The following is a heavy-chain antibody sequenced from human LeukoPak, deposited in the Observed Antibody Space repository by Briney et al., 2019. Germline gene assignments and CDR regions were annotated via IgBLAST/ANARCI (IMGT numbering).Heavy chain of an antibody. D-gene: IGHD3-3*02. J-gene: IGHJ4*02. CDR1: GFTFISSW. Sequence: GGSLRLSCVASGFTFISSWMNWVRQAPGKGLEWVANIKEDGSEIYYVDSVKGRFTISRDNAKNSLYLQMNSLRAEDTAVYYCVSGIYYFDYWGRGTLVTVSS. V-gene: IGHV3-7*02. CDR2: IKEDGSEI. CDR3: VSGIYYFDY.